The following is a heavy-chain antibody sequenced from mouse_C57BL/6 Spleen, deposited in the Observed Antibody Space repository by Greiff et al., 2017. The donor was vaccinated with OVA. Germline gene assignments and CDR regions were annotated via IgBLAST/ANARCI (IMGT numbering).Heavy chain of an antibody. CDR1: GYAFSSYW. D-gene: IGHD2-1*01. CDR3: ARDGNPDV. J-gene: IGHJ1*03. CDR2: IYPGDGDT. V-gene: IGHV1-80*01. Sequence: QVQLKESGAELVKPGASVKISCKASGYAFSSYWMNWVKQRPGKGLEWIGQIYPGDGDTNYNGKFKGKATLTADKSSSTAYMQLSSLTAEVSAVYFCARDGNPDVWGTGTTVTVSS.